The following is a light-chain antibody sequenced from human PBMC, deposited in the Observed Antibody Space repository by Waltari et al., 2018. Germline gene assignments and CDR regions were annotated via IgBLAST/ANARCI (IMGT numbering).Light chain of an antibody. V-gene: IGLV2-23*01. Sequence: QSALTQPAPVSGSPGQSITISCTGTSSDVGGYNLVPWYQQHPGKAPKLMIYEGSKRPSGVSNRFSGSKSGNTASLTISGLQAEDEADYYCCSYAGSSTSMVFGGGTKLTVL. CDR1: SSDVGGYNL. CDR3: CSYAGSSTSMV. J-gene: IGLJ2*01. CDR2: EGS.